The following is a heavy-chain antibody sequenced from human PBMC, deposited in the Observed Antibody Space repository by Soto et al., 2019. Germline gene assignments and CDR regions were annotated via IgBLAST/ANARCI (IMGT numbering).Heavy chain of an antibody. CDR2: ISGSGGST. CDR1: GFTFSSCA. Sequence: GGSLRLSCAASGFTFSSCAMSWVRQAPGKGLESVSAISGSGGSTYYADSVKGRFTISRDNYKNTLYLKMNSMRAEDTAVYYCAKEAALGATQAIFDYWGQGPLVTVSS. V-gene: IGHV3-23*01. D-gene: IGHD1-26*01. J-gene: IGHJ4*02. CDR3: AKEAALGATQAIFDY.